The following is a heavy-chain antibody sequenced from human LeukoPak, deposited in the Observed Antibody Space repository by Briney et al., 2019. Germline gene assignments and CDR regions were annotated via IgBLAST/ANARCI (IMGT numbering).Heavy chain of an antibody. CDR2: IKSKTDGGTT. V-gene: IGHV3-15*01. CDR1: GFTFSNAW. Sequence: PGGSLRLSCAASGFTFSNAWMSWVRQAPGKGLEWVGRIKSKTDGGTTDYAAPVKGRFTISRDDSISTLYLQMNSLKTEDTAVYYCTTGKYDLWSGYDRYYFDYWGQGTLVTVSS. CDR3: TTGKYDLWSGYDRYYFDY. D-gene: IGHD3-3*01. J-gene: IGHJ4*02.